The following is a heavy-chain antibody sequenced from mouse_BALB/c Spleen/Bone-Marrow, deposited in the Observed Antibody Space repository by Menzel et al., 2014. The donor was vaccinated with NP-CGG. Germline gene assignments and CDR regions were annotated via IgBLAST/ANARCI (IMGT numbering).Heavy chain of an antibody. V-gene: IGHV1-5*01. CDR2: IYPGNSDT. D-gene: IGHD3-1*01. CDR1: GYTFSNYW. J-gene: IGHJ2*01. Sequence: EVQRVESGTVLARPGAAVKMSCKASGYTFSNYWMHWVKQRPGQGLEWIGTIYPGNSDTTYNQKLKGKAKLTAVTSTSTAYMELSSLTNEDSAVYYCTTLARSDFDYWGQGTTLTVSS. CDR3: TTLARSDFDY.